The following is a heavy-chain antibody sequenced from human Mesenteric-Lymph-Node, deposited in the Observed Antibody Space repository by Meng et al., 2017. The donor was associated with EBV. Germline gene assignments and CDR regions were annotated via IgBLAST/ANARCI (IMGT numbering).Heavy chain of an antibody. CDR3: ARGGGVLTPLDY. J-gene: IGHJ4*02. V-gene: IGHV4-34*02. Sequence: QVKFQQWGAGLLKPSETLSTPCAVYGDSFSGYFWSWIRQPLGKGLEWIGEINHSGGTNYNPSLESRVTISVDASKNQFSLKLRSVTAADTAVYYCARGGGVLTPLDYWGQGGLVTVSS. D-gene: IGHD4-23*01. CDR2: INHSGGT. CDR1: GDSFSGYF.